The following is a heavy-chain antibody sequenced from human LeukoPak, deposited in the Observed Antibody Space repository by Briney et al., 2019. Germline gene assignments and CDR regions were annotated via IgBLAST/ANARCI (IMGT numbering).Heavy chain of an antibody. Sequence: PSETLSLTCTVSGGPISSSSYYWGWIRQPPGKGLEWIGSIYYSGSTYYNPSLKSRVTISVDTSKNQFSLKLSSVTAADTAVYYCATGGGAWDDYWGQGTLVTVSS. V-gene: IGHV4-39*01. CDR3: ATGGGAWDDY. J-gene: IGHJ4*02. D-gene: IGHD3-16*01. CDR1: GGPISSSSYY. CDR2: IYYSGST.